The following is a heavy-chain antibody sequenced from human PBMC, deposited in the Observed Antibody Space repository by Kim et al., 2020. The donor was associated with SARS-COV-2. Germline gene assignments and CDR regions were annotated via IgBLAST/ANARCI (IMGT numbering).Heavy chain of an antibody. Sequence: SETLSLTCTVSGYSISSGYYWGWSRQPPGEGLEWSGSIYHSGSTYYNPSLKSRVTISVDTSKNQFSLKLSSVTAADTAVYYCAGTAASVDGSGRYDYWG. J-gene: IGHJ4*01. CDR3: AGTAASVDGSGRYDY. CDR2: IYHSGST. CDR1: GYSISSGYY. V-gene: IGHV4-38-2*02. D-gene: IGHD3-10*01.